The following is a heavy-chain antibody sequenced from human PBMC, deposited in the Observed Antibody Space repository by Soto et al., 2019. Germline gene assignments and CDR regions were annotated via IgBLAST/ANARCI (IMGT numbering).Heavy chain of an antibody. CDR3: ARLHGYCISSRCHGHYAMDG. CDR1: SASISSSSYT. J-gene: IGHJ6*02. D-gene: IGHD2-2*01. CDR2: IYYSGTT. Sequence: QLQLQESGPGLVKPSETLSLTCTVSSASISSSSYTWGWIRQPPGKGLEWIGSIYYSGTTYYNPSLNSGLTVAVDTPKNPFSLKVTSVTAPATAVYYCARLHGYCISSRCHGHYAMDGWGQGTTVTVSS. V-gene: IGHV4-39*01.